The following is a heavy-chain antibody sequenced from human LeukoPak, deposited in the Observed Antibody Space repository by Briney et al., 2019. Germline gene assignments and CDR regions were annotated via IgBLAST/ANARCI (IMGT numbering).Heavy chain of an antibody. J-gene: IGHJ5*02. CDR3: AREGGGDLITPTERSSWFDP. Sequence: SVKVSCKASGGTFSSYAISWVRQAPGQGLEWMGGIIPIFGTANYTQKFQGRVTITTDESTSTAYMARSSLRSEDTAVYYCAREGGGDLITPTERSSWFDPWGQGTLVTVSS. CDR2: IIPIFGTA. D-gene: IGHD1-20*01. CDR1: GGTFSSYA. V-gene: IGHV1-69*05.